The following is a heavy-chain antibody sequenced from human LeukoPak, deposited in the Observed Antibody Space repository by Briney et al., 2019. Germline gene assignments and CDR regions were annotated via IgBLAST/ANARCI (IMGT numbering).Heavy chain of an antibody. CDR1: GFAFSSYA. D-gene: IGHD6-13*01. CDR3: AKDRRYSSSWFSY. Sequence: GGSLRLSCAASGFAFSSYAMSWVRQAPGKGLEWVSAISGSGGSTYYADSVKGRFTISRDNSKNALYLQMNSLRAEDTAVYYCAKDRRYSSSWFSYWGQGTLVTVSS. CDR2: ISGSGGST. V-gene: IGHV3-23*01. J-gene: IGHJ4*02.